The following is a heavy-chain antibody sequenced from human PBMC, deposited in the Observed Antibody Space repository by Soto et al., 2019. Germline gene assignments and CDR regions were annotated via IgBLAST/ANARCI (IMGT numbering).Heavy chain of an antibody. Sequence: SVKVSCKASGGTFSSYAISWVRQAPGQGLEWMGGIIPIFGTANYAQKFQGRVTITADKSTSTAYMELSSLRSEDTAVYYCARVDIVATLSYYYYGMDVWGQGTTVTVSS. CDR3: ARVDIVATLSYYYYGMDV. V-gene: IGHV1-69*06. CDR1: GGTFSSYA. D-gene: IGHD5-12*01. J-gene: IGHJ6*02. CDR2: IIPIFGTA.